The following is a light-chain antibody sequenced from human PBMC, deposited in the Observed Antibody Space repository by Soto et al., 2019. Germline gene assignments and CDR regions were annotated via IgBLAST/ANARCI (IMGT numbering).Light chain of an antibody. J-gene: IGKJ4*01. CDR3: QHYKTWPLA. Sequence: EIIMTQSPATLSVSPGERVTLSCRASQGVGSTLAWYRQQPGQAPRLLIYDAYIRASGVPARFSGSGSGTESTLTISGLQSEDFAVYFCQHYKTWPLAFGGGTKVEIK. V-gene: IGKV3-15*01. CDR2: DAY. CDR1: QGVGST.